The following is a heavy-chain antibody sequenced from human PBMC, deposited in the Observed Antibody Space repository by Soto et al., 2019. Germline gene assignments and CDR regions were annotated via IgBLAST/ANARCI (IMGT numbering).Heavy chain of an antibody. CDR3: AKGCNDFTCKNFDY. Sequence: GSLRLSCAASGITFSSYAMNWVRQAPGKGLDWVSSISASGDRTHYADSVKGRFTISRDNSKNTLYLHMSSLGAEDTALYYCAKGCNDFTCKNFDYWGQGALVTVSS. V-gene: IGHV3-23*01. D-gene: IGHD2-8*01. J-gene: IGHJ4*02. CDR1: GITFSSYA. CDR2: ISASGDRT.